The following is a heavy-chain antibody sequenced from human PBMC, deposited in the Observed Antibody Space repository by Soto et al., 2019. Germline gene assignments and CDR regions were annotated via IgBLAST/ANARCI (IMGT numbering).Heavy chain of an antibody. CDR2: ISYDGSNK. CDR3: AKDQLAVAGLNWFDP. J-gene: IGHJ5*02. Sequence: GGSLRLSCAASGFTFSSYAMHWVRQAPGKGLEWVAVISYDGSNKYYADSVKGRFTISRDNSKNTLYLQMNSLRAEDTAVYYCAKDQLAVAGLNWFDPWGQGTLVTVSS. D-gene: IGHD6-19*01. V-gene: IGHV3-30-3*01. CDR1: GFTFSSYA.